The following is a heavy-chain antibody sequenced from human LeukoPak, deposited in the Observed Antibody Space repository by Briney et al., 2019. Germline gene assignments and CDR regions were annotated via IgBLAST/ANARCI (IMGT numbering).Heavy chain of an antibody. J-gene: IGHJ4*02. D-gene: IGHD6-13*01. CDR1: GFTFSSYA. CDR3: AKETAAAGSQEFDY. V-gene: IGHV3-23*01. CDR2: ISGSGGST. Sequence: AGSLRLSCAASGFTFSSYAMSWVRQAPGKGLEWVSAISGSGGSTYYADSVKGRFTIARDNSKNTLYLQMNSLRAEDTAIYCCAKETAAAGSQEFDYWGQGTLVTVSS.